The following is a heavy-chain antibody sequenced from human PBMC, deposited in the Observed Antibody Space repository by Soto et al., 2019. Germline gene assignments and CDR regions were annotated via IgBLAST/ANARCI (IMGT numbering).Heavy chain of an antibody. J-gene: IGHJ4*02. CDR3: ARDKITGPFDY. CDR2: INHSGST. Sequence: PLETLSLSCAVYGGSFSGYYWTWIRQPPGTGLEWIGEINHSGSTNYNPSLKSRVTISVDTSKNQFSLKLTSVTAADTAVYYCARDKITGPFDYWGQGTLVT. D-gene: IGHD2-8*02. V-gene: IGHV4-34*01. CDR1: GGSFSGYY.